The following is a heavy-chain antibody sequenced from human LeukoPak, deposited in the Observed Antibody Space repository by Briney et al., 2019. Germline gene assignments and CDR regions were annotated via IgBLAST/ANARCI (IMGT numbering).Heavy chain of an antibody. V-gene: IGHV3-74*01. CDR1: GFTFSSYW. CDR2: INSDGSST. Sequence: QPGGSLRLSCAASGFTFSSYWMHWVRQAPGKGLVWVSRINSDGSSTSYADSVKGRFTISRDNSKNTVYLQMNSLRPEDTAVYYCASAVFEWELLSPLGQWGQGTLLTVSS. J-gene: IGHJ4*02. D-gene: IGHD1-26*01. CDR3: ASAVFEWELLSPLGQ.